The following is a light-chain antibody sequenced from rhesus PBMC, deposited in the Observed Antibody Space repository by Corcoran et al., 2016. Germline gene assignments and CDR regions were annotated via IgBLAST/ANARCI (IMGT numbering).Light chain of an antibody. J-gene: IGKJ3*01. CDR3: QQHVNSPVT. Sequence: DIQMTQSPSSLSASVGDRVTITCSASQGISNWVAWYQQKPGKAPKLLIYRASNLETEVPSRVSGSGSGTYFTLTISRLTPEALAPYYCQQHVNSPVTFGPGTKLDIK. V-gene: IGKV1-69*01. CDR2: RAS. CDR1: QGISNW.